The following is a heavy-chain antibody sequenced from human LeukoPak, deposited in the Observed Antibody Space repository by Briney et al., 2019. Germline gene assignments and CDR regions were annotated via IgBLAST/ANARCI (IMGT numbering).Heavy chain of an antibody. CDR1: GFTFSSYA. CDR3: ARDRCGGDCYYYGMDV. J-gene: IGHJ6*02. D-gene: IGHD2-21*01. CDR2: ISYDGSNK. Sequence: GGSLRLSCAASGFTFSSYAMHWVRQAPGKGLEWVAVISYDGSNKYYADSVKGRFTISRDNSKNTLYLQMNSLRAEDTAVYYCARDRCGGDCYYYGMDVWGQGTTVTVSS. V-gene: IGHV3-30*04.